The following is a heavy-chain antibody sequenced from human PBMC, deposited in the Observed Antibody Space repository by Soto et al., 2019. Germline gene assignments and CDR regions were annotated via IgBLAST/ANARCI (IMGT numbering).Heavy chain of an antibody. Sequence: EVQLVESGGGLVKPGGSLRLSCAASGFTFSSYSMNWVRQAPGKGLEWVSSISSSSSYIYYADSVKGRFTISRDNAKNSLYLQMNSLRAEDTAVYYCARGGGIYSGYDFFDYWGQGTLVTVSS. J-gene: IGHJ4*02. CDR3: ARGGGIYSGYDFFDY. CDR2: ISSSSSYI. CDR1: GFTFSSYS. V-gene: IGHV3-21*01. D-gene: IGHD5-12*01.